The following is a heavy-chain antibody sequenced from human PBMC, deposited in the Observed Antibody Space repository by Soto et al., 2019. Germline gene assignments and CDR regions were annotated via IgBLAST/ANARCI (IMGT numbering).Heavy chain of an antibody. CDR3: ARVWYSSSSFDP. Sequence: TSETLSLTCAFSGGSISSSNWWSWVRQPPGKGLEWIGEIYHSGSTNYNPSLKSRITISVDKSKNQFSLKLSSLTAADTAVYYCARVWYSSSSFDPWGQGTLVTVSS. CDR2: IYHSGST. CDR1: GGSISSSNW. V-gene: IGHV4-4*02. D-gene: IGHD6-6*01. J-gene: IGHJ5*02.